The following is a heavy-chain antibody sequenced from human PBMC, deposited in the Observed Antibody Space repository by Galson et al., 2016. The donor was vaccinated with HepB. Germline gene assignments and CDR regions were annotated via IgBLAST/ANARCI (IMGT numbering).Heavy chain of an antibody. V-gene: IGHV3-11*06. CDR1: GFTFSDYY. J-gene: IGHJ4*02. CDR2: ISSSISYT. Sequence: SLRLSCAASGFTFSDYYLSWIRQAPGKGLEWISYISSSISYTYYADAVKGRFTISRDNAENSLYLQMNSLRVEDTAVYYCAGGTMIRGLTWGQGTLVTVS. D-gene: IGHD3-10*01. CDR3: AGGTMIRGLT.